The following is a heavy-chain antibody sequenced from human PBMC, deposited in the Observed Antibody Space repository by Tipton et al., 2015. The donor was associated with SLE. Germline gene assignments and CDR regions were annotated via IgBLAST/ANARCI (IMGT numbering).Heavy chain of an antibody. CDR3: ATRSLAARSRWFDP. D-gene: IGHD6-6*01. CDR1: GGSFSGYY. Sequence: TLSLTCAVYGGSFSGYYWSWIRQPPGKGLEWIGSINHSGSTNYNPSLKSRVTISVDTSKNQFSLKLSSVTAADTAVYYCATRSLAARSRWFDPWGQGTLVTVSS. J-gene: IGHJ5*02. V-gene: IGHV4-34*01. CDR2: INHSGST.